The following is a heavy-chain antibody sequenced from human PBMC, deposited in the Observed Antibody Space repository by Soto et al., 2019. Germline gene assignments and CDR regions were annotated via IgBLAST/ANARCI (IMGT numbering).Heavy chain of an antibody. CDR2: IYYSGST. Sequence: SETLSLTCTVSGGSISSGGYYWSWIRQHPGKGLEWIGYIYYSGSTYYNPSLKSRVTISVDTSKNQFSLKLSSVTAADTAVYYCARGTPRWGGSGPNWFDPWGQGTLVTVSS. V-gene: IGHV4-31*03. CDR1: GGSISSGGYY. D-gene: IGHD3-10*01. CDR3: ARGTPRWGGSGPNWFDP. J-gene: IGHJ5*02.